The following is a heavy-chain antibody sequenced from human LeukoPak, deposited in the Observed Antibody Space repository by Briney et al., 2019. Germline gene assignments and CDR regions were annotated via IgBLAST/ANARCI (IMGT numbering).Heavy chain of an antibody. CDR1: GVSIRSSF. J-gene: IGHJ4*02. CDR2: IYPSGNT. D-gene: IGHD1-26*01. V-gene: IGHV4-4*07. Sequence: PSETLSLTCSVSGVSIRSSFWAWIRQPAGQGLEWIGRIYPSGNTNYNPSLKNRLTMSVDTSKNQFSLKLSSVTAADTAVYYCARLVAAIGSFDNWGQGTLVIVSS. CDR3: ARLVAAIGSFDN.